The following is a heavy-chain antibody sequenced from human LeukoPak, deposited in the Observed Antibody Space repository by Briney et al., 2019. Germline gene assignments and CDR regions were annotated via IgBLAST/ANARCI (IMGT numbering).Heavy chain of an antibody. D-gene: IGHD1-14*01. J-gene: IGHJ4*02. V-gene: IGHV3-23*01. CDR3: AKSAGINPDY. CDR1: GFTFSGYA. CDR2: LSGSGGST. Sequence: PGGSLRLSCAAAGFTFSGYAMSWVRQTPGKGLEWVSTLSGSGGSTYYADSVKGRFTISRDSSKNTLYLQMNSLRAEDTAVYYCAKSAGINPDYWGQGTLVTVSS.